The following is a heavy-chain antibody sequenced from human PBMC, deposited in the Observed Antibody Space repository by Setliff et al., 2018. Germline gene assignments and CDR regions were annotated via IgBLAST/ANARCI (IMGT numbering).Heavy chain of an antibody. CDR1: GGSISSGGYY. CDR2: IYYSGST. V-gene: IGHV4-31*03. Sequence: SETLSLTCTVSGGSISSGGYYWSWIRQHPGKGLEWIGHIYYSGSTYYNPSLKSRVTISVDTSKNQFSLSLSSVTAADTAVYYCARMSGFQYMDVWGKGTTVTVSS. J-gene: IGHJ6*03. D-gene: IGHD3-3*01. CDR3: ARMSGFQYMDV.